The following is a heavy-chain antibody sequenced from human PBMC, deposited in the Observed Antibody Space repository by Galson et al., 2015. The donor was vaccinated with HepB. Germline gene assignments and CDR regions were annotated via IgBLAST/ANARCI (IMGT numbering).Heavy chain of an antibody. V-gene: IGHV5-10-1*04. Sequence: QSGAEVKKPGESLKISCKGSGFSFTNYWITWVRQMPGKGLEWMGRIDPSDSYTNYSPSFQGQVAISADRSISTAYLHWSSLKASDTAMYYCARQSTVTSESTLNAYCGQGTLVTASS. CDR3: ARQSTVTSESTLNAY. J-gene: IGHJ1*01. CDR1: GFSFTNYW. CDR2: IDPSDSYT. D-gene: IGHD4-17*01.